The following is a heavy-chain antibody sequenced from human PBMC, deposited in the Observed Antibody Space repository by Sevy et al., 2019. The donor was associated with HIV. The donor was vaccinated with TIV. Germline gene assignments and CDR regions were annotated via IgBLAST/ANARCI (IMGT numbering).Heavy chain of an antibody. CDR3: ARGGYYYDNAAYYALDS. D-gene: IGHD3-22*01. CDR1: GFTFSNYA. CDR2: IWSDGAYQ. Sequence: GGSLRLSCAATGFTFSNYAMHWARQAPGKGMEWVAIIWSDGAYQYHGDSVKGRFTISRDNSKNTLYLQMNNVRVEYTAVYYCARGGYYYDNAAYYALDSWGQGTLVTVSS. J-gene: IGHJ4*02. V-gene: IGHV3-33*01.